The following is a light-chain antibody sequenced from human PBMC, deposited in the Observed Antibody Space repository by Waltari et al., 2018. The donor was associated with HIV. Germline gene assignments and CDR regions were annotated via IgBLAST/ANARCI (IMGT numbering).Light chain of an antibody. Sequence: QAVVTQEPSLTVSPGGTVTLTCYSSTGAVTSGHYPYWFQQKPGQAPRTLIYDTRHTHSWTPARFSGSLLGGKAALTLSGAQPEDEADYYCLLFYSGARVFGGGTKLTVL. J-gene: IGLJ2*01. CDR3: LLFYSGARV. CDR1: TGAVTSGHY. V-gene: IGLV7-46*01. CDR2: DTR.